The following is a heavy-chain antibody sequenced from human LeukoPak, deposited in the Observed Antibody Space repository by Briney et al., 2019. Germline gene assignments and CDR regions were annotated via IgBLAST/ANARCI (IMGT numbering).Heavy chain of an antibody. CDR1: GGSISSSSYL. J-gene: IGHJ4*02. V-gene: IGHV4-39*07. CDR3: AREALAAPYPDY. D-gene: IGHD6-13*01. Sequence: SETLSLTCTVSGGSISSSSYLWGWIRQPPGKGLEWIGSISYSGNTYYNPSLKSRVTMSVDTSKNQFSLKLSSVTAADTAVYYCAREALAAPYPDYWGRGTLVTVSS. CDR2: ISYSGNT.